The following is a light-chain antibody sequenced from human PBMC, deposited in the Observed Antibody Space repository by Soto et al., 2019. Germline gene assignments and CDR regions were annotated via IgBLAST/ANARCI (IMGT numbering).Light chain of an antibody. CDR3: QVWDSSSDQPV. V-gene: IGLV3-21*02. CDR1: NIGYKI. CDR2: DGS. J-gene: IGLJ2*01. Sequence: SSELTQLPSVSVAPGQTARITCGGNNIGYKIVHWYQQKPGQAPVLVDSDGSGRPSAIPERFSGSNSGNTATLTISRVEAGDEADYYCQVWDSSSDQPVFGGGTKVTVL.